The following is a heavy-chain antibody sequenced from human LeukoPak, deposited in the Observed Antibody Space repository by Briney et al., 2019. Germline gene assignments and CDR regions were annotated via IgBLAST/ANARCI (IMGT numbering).Heavy chain of an antibody. D-gene: IGHD5/OR15-5a*01. Sequence: GGSLRLSCAASGFTVSNNFMYWVRQAPGKGLEWVSVIHSDGNTLYADSVEGRFTISRDNFKNTVYPQMSSLRAEDTAVYYCAREDNRGVYDDGFDIWGQGTMVTVSS. J-gene: IGHJ3*02. CDR2: IHSDGNT. V-gene: IGHV3-53*01. CDR1: GFTVSNNF. CDR3: AREDNRGVYDDGFDI.